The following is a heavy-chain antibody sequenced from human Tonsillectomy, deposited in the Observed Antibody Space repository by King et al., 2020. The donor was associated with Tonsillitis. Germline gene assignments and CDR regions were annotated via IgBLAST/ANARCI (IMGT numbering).Heavy chain of an antibody. Sequence: VQLVESGGGVVQPGRSLRLSCAASGFTFSSYGMHWVRQAPGKGLEWVAVIWYDGSNKYYADSVKGRFTISRDNSKNTLYLQMNSRRAEDTAVYYCARGPAKGGSYSSGAFDIWGQGTMVTVSS. CDR2: IWYDGSNK. CDR3: ARGPAKGGSYSSGAFDI. CDR1: GFTFSSYG. D-gene: IGHD1-26*01. J-gene: IGHJ3*02. V-gene: IGHV3-33*08.